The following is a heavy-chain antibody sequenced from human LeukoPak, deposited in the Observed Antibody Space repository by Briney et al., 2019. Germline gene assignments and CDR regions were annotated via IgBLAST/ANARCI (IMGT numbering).Heavy chain of an antibody. CDR1: GFTFSSYS. CDR2: ISSSSSYI. CDR3: ARGVVAAAGPSVDY. D-gene: IGHD6-13*01. J-gene: IGHJ4*02. Sequence: PGGSLRLSCAASGFTFSSYSMNWVRQAPGKGLEWVSSISSSSSYIYYADSVKGRFTISRDNAKNSPYLQMNSLRAEDTAVYYCARGVVAAAGPSVDYWGQGTLVTVSS. V-gene: IGHV3-21*01.